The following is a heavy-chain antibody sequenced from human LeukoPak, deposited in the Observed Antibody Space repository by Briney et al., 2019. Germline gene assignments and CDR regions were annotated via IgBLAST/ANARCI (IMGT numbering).Heavy chain of an antibody. V-gene: IGHV3-21*01. CDR2: ISSSSSYI. CDR3: ARDVSTVGYYDSSGSYSGVY. D-gene: IGHD3-22*01. CDR1: GFTFSSYS. J-gene: IGHJ4*02. Sequence: GGSVRLSCAASGFTFSSYSMNWVRQAPGKGLEWVSSISSSSSYIYYADSVKGRFTISRDNAKNSLYLQMNSLRAEDTAVYYCARDVSTVGYYDSSGSYSGVYWGQGTLVTVSS.